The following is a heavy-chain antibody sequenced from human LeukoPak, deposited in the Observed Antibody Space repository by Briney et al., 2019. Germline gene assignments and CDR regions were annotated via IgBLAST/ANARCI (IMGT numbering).Heavy chain of an antibody. D-gene: IGHD6-6*01. CDR2: ISGSGSGGST. CDR1: GFTFSSSA. CDR3: ARAAEQLVGVWAVCYYYYMDV. J-gene: IGHJ6*03. Sequence: QTGGSLRLSCAASGFTFSSSAMSWVRQAPGKGLEWVSSISGSGSGGSTYYADSVKGRFTISRDNSKNTLYLQMNSLRAEDTAVYYCARAAEQLVGVWAVCYYYYMDVWGKGTTVTVSS. V-gene: IGHV3-23*01.